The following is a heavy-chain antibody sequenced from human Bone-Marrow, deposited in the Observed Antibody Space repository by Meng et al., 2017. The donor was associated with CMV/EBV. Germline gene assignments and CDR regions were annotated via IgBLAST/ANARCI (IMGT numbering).Heavy chain of an antibody. V-gene: IGHV3-15*01. J-gene: IGHJ4*02. CDR1: GLTFSKAW. CDR3: TTRAF. Sequence: GESLKISCIVSGLTFSKAWMTWVRQAPGKGLEWVGRIKSKSDGETVEDAAPVRGRFIISRDDSKNVLYLQMTSLKTEDTAVYYCTTRAFWGQGTLVTVSS. CDR2: IKSKSDGETV.